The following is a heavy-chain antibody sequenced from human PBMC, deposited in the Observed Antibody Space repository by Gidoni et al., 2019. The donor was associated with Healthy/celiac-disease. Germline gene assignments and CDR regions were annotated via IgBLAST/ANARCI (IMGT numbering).Heavy chain of an antibody. CDR2: ISYDGSNK. J-gene: IGHJ6*03. CDR1: GFTFSSYG. CDR3: AKDLGHLRDYYYMDV. V-gene: IGHV3-30*18. D-gene: IGHD3-10*01. Sequence: QVQLVESGGGVVQPGRSLRLSCAASGFTFSSYGMHWVRQAPGKGLEWVAVISYDGSNKYYADSVKGRFTISRDNSKNTLYLQMNSLRAEDTAVYYCAKDLGHLRDYYYMDVWSKGTTVTVSS.